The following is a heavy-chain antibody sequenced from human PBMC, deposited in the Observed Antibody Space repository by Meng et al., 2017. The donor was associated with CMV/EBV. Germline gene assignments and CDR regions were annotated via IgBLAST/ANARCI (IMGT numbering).Heavy chain of an antibody. CDR2: INHSGST. CDR3: ARVGGGCSSTSCSPIDY. J-gene: IGHJ4*02. D-gene: IGHD2-2*01. Sequence: ESLKISCTASGFTLGDYAMSWIRQPPGRGLEWIGEINHSGSTNYNPSLKSRVTISVDTSKNQFSLKLSSVTAADTAVYYCARVGGGCSSTSCSPIDYWGQGTLVTVSS. CDR1: GFTLGDYA. V-gene: IGHV4-34*01.